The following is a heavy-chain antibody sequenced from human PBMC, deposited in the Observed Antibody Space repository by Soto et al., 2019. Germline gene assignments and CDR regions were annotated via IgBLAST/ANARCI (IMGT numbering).Heavy chain of an antibody. V-gene: IGHV3-15*01. CDR3: NTAPTPWT. CDR2: IKSKTDGGTT. Sequence: GGSLRLSCAASGFTFTYASMSWVRQAPGKGLEWVGLIKSKTDGGTTDYAAPVKGRFAISRDDSKNTLYLQMNSLKTEDTAVYSCNTAPTPWTWGRGTLVTVSS. D-gene: IGHD3-3*01. CDR1: GFTFTYAS. J-gene: IGHJ5*02.